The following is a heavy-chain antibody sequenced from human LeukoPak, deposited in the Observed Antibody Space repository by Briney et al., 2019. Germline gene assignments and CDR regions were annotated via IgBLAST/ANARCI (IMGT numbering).Heavy chain of an antibody. V-gene: IGHV1-2*02. Sequence: ASVRVSFKASGYTFTVYYMHGVRQAPGQGGEWMGWINPNSGGTNYAQKFQGRVTMTRDTSISTAYIELSRLRSDDTAVYYCARVLGIAAAGTLLFDPWGQGTLVTVSS. CDR1: GYTFTVYY. J-gene: IGHJ5*02. CDR2: INPNSGGT. D-gene: IGHD6-13*01. CDR3: ARVLGIAAAGTLLFDP.